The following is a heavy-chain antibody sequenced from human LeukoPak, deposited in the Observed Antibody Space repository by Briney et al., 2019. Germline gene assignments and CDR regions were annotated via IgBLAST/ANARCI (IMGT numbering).Heavy chain of an antibody. CDR2: IYYSGST. D-gene: IGHD5-24*01. CDR1: GGSISSSSYY. CDR3: ARTEILEMATIGGVRYWYFDL. V-gene: IGHV4-39*07. Sequence: PSETLSLTCTVSGGSISSSSYYWGWIRQPPGKGLEWIGSIYYSGSTYYNPSLKSRVTISVDTSKNQFSLKLSSVTAADTAVYYCARTEILEMATIGGVRYWYFDLWGRGTLVTVSS. J-gene: IGHJ2*01.